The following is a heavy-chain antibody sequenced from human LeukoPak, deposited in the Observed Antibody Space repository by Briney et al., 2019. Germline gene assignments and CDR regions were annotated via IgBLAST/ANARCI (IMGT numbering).Heavy chain of an antibody. CDR3: ARGYQLLLNWFDP. D-gene: IGHD2-2*01. CDR1: GDSISSSGYY. J-gene: IGHJ5*02. Sequence: SETLSLTCTVSGDSISSSGYYWGWIRQSPAKGLEWIGSIYYGGTSYYNPSLKSRVTISVDTSKNQFSLKLSSVTAADTAVYYCARGYQLLLNWFDPWGQGTLVTVSS. CDR2: IYYGGTS. V-gene: IGHV4-39*07.